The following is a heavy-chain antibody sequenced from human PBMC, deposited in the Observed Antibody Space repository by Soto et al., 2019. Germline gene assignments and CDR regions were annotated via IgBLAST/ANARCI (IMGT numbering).Heavy chain of an antibody. D-gene: IGHD3-10*01. Sequence: PGGSLRLSFAASGFSFHDAWMNWVRQAPGKGLEWVGRIKSKTDGETTDYAAPVKGRFSVSRDDSKNTLYLQMNSLKTEDTAVYYCTADLIGTYYSPYDYWGQGILVTSPQ. J-gene: IGHJ4*02. V-gene: IGHV3-15*07. CDR1: GFSFHDAW. CDR3: TADLIGTYYSPYDY. CDR2: IKSKTDGETT.